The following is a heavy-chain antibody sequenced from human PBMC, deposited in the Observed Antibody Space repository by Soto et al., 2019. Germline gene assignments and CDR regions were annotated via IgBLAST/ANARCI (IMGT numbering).Heavy chain of an antibody. CDR1: GGSISSGDYY. J-gene: IGHJ4*02. CDR2: IYYSGST. D-gene: IGHD6-19*01. V-gene: IGHV4-30-4*01. CDR3: ARGNSSGWYVDY. Sequence: SETLSLTCTVSGGSISSGDYYWSWIRQPPGKGLEWIGYIYYSGSTYYNPSLKSRVTISVDTPKNQFSLKLSSVTAADTAVYYCARGNSSGWYVDYWGQGTLVTVSS.